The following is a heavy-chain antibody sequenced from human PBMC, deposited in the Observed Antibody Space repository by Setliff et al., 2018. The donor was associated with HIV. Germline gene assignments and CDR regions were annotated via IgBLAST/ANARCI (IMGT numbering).Heavy chain of an antibody. J-gene: IGHJ1*01. V-gene: IGHV4-30-2*01. D-gene: IGHD3-22*01. CDR1: GGSIRSSGYS. CDR2: ISQSGST. CDR3: ARGPYYYNSSGQISAEYFQH. Sequence: PSETLSLTCAVSGGSIRSSGYSWSWIRQPPGKGLEWIGYISQSGSTYYNPSLKSRVTISVDRSKNQFSLKLSSVTAADTAVYYCARGPYYYNSSGQISAEYFQHWGQGTLVTV.